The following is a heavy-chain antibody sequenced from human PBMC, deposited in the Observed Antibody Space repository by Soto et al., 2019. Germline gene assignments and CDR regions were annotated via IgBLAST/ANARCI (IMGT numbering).Heavy chain of an antibody. D-gene: IGHD6-13*01. Sequence: ASVKVSCKASGYTFTSYAMHWVRQAPGQRLEWMGWINAGNGNTKYSQKFQGRVTITRDTSASTAYMELSSLRSEDTAVYFCARDLYSTSWYVRALDMRGQGTMVTGS. J-gene: IGHJ3*02. CDR1: GYTFTSYA. V-gene: IGHV1-3*01. CDR3: ARDLYSTSWYVRALDM. CDR2: INAGNGNT.